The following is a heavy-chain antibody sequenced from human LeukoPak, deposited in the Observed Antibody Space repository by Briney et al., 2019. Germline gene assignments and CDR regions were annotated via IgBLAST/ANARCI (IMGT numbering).Heavy chain of an antibody. CDR3: ARPVYYYGSGERSWFDP. CDR1: GGSFSGYY. V-gene: IGHV4-34*01. Sequence: PSETLSLTCAVYGGSFSGYYWSWIRQPPGKGLEWIGEINHSGSTNYNPSLKSRVTISVDTSKNQFSLKLSSVTAADTAVYYCARPVYYYGSGERSWFDPWGQGTLVTVSS. J-gene: IGHJ5*02. D-gene: IGHD3-10*01. CDR2: INHSGST.